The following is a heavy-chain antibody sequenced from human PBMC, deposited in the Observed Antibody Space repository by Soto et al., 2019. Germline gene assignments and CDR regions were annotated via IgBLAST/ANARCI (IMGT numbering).Heavy chain of an antibody. V-gene: IGHV3-23*01. J-gene: IGHJ4*02. CDR2: FRTSGDGGTT. Sequence: LRLSCAASGFTFSSYSMSWIRQAPGKGLEWVSGFRTSGDGGTTYYADSVKGRFTISRDNSKNMLFLQMNSLRAEDTAIYYCAKKVNSGPGSQYFDYWGQGTLVTVS. CDR3: AKKVNSGPGSQYFDY. D-gene: IGHD3-10*01. CDR1: GFTFSSYS.